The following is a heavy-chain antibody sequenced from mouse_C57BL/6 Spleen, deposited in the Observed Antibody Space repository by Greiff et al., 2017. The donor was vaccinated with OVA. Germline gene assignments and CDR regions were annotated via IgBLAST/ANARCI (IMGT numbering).Heavy chain of an antibody. Sequence: EVKLMESGGGLVKPGGSLKLSCAASGFTFSSYTMSWVRQTPEKRLEWVATISGGGGNTYYPDSVKGRFTISRDNAKNTLYLQMSSLRSEDTALYYCARQRRGGYYFDYWGQGTTLTVSS. J-gene: IGHJ2*01. D-gene: IGHD2-12*01. V-gene: IGHV5-9*01. CDR3: ARQRRGGYYFDY. CDR1: GFTFSSYT. CDR2: ISGGGGNT.